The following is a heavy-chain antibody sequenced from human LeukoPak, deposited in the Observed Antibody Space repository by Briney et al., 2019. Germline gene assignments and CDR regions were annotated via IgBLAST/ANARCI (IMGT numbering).Heavy chain of an antibody. Sequence: PSETLSLTCTVSGGSISSYYRSWIRQPPGKGLEWIGYIYYSGSTNYNPSLKSRVTISVDTSKNQFSLKLSSVTAADTAVYYCARVSILTGYYFDYWGQGTLVTVSS. V-gene: IGHV4-59*01. CDR2: IYYSGST. CDR1: GGSISSYY. D-gene: IGHD3-9*01. CDR3: ARVSILTGYYFDY. J-gene: IGHJ4*02.